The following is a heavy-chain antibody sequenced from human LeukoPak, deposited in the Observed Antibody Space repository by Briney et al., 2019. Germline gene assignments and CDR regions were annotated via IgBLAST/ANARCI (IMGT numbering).Heavy chain of an antibody. Sequence: SETLSLTCAVYGGSFSGYYWSWIRQPPGKGLEWIGEINHSGSTNYNPSLKSRVTISVDTSKNQFSLKLSPVTAADTAVYYCARQAIFGVVISHFDYWGQGTLVTVSS. CDR1: GGSFSGYY. V-gene: IGHV4-34*01. CDR2: INHSGST. D-gene: IGHD3-3*01. CDR3: ARQAIFGVVISHFDY. J-gene: IGHJ4*02.